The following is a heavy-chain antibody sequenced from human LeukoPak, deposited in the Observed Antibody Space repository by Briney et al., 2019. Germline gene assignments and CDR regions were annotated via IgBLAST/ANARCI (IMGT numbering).Heavy chain of an antibody. CDR2: IYAGGST. CDR3: ARWGYVGDALDI. CDR1: DGSISNFY. D-gene: IGHD5-12*01. V-gene: IGHV4-4*07. Sequence: SETLSLTCAVSDGSISNFYWSWIRQPAGKGLEWIGRIYAGGSTNYNPSLKSRVTLSVDTSKNQFSLKLNSVTAADTAVYYCARWGYVGDALDIWGLGTMVSVSS. J-gene: IGHJ3*02.